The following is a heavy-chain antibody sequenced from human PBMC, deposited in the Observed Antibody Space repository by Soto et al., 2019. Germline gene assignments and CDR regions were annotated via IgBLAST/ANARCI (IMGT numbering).Heavy chain of an antibody. CDR1: GYSFTSYW. J-gene: IGHJ6*02. Sequence: GEPLKISCKGSGYSFTSYWIGWVRQMPGKGLEWMGIIDPSDSDTSYSPSFQGQVTISADKSISTAYLQWSSLKASDTAMYYCARLSGAIGSYYYYGMDVWGQGTTVTVSS. CDR2: IDPSDSDT. CDR3: ARLSGAIGSYYYYGMDV. D-gene: IGHD2-2*01. V-gene: IGHV5-51*01.